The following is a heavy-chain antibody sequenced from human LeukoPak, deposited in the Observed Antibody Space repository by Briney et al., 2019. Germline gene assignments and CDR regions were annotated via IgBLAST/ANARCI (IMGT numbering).Heavy chain of an antibody. CDR1: GFTFSSYA. Sequence: GGSLRLFCAASGFTFSSYAMSWVRQAPGKGLEWVSAISGSGGSTYYADSVKGRFTISRDNSKNTLYLQMNSLRAEDTAVCYCAKDRITVFGVVPDVWGKGTTVTVSS. V-gene: IGHV3-23*01. D-gene: IGHD3-3*01. CDR3: AKDRITVFGVVPDV. CDR2: ISGSGGST. J-gene: IGHJ6*04.